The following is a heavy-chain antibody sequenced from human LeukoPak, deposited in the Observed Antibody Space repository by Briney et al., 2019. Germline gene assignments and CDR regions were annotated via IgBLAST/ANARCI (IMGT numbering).Heavy chain of an antibody. CDR1: GGSISSSSYY. Sequence: SETLSLTCTVSGGSISSSSYYWGWIRQPPGKGLEWIGSIYYSGSTYYNPSLKSRVTISVDTSKNQFSLKLSSVTAADTAVYYCASCAWWEYYYYMDVWGKGTTVTVSS. J-gene: IGHJ6*03. V-gene: IGHV4-39*07. CDR3: ASCAWWEYYYYMDV. CDR2: IYYSGST. D-gene: IGHD1-26*01.